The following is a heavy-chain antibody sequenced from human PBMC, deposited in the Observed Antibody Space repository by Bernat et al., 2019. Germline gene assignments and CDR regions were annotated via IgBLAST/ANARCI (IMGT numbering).Heavy chain of an antibody. Sequence: QLQLHESGPGLVKPSETLSLTCAVSGGSISSSNYYWGWIRQPPGRGLEWIGDIYYSGTTYYNPSLKSLVTISVDTSKNQCSLKLSSVTTADRAVYCCARLRSSSSGRGFDYWGQGTLVTVSS. CDR2: IYYSGTT. CDR1: GGSISSSNYY. J-gene: IGHJ4*02. D-gene: IGHD3-22*01. CDR3: ARLRSSSSGRGFDY. V-gene: IGHV4-39*01.